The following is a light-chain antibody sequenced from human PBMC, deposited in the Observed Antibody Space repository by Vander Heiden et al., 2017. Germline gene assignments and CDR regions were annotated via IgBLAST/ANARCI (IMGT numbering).Light chain of an antibody. V-gene: IGLV2-18*02. CDR1: TSAVGSTNR. CDR3: NSYTTSITYV. Sequence: QSALTQPPSVSGSPGQSVTISCTGTTSAVGSTNRVSWYQQPPGSAPKVIIDDVNNRPAGVPDRFSGSQSGNTASLTISGLQAEDEADYYCNSYTTSITYVFGTGTKVTVL. CDR2: DVN. J-gene: IGLJ1*01.